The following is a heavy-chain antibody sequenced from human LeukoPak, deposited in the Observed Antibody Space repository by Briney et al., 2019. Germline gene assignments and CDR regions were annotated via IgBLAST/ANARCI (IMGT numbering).Heavy chain of an antibody. D-gene: IGHD3-10*01. V-gene: IGHV1-24*01. Sequence: GASVKVSCKVSGYTLTELSMHWLRQAPGKGLEWMGGFDPEDGETIYAQKFQGRVTMTEDTSTDTAYMELSSLRSEDTAVYYCATSLVHGSGNDWFDPWGQGTLVTVSS. J-gene: IGHJ5*02. CDR1: GYTLTELS. CDR3: ATSLVHGSGNDWFDP. CDR2: FDPEDGET.